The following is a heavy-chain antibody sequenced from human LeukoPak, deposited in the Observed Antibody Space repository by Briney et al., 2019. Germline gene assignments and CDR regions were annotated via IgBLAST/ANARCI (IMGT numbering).Heavy chain of an antibody. D-gene: IGHD3-10*01. CDR3: ARHLWRGGTTDSFDI. CDR2: ISYSGNT. CDR1: GGSISSSSYY. Sequence: SETLSLTCTVSGGSISSSSYYWGWIRQPPGKGLEWIGSISYSGNTYYNPFLKSRVTISADTSKNQFSLMLSSVTAEDTAGYYCARHLWRGGTTDSFDIWGQGTMVSVSS. V-gene: IGHV4-39*01. J-gene: IGHJ3*02.